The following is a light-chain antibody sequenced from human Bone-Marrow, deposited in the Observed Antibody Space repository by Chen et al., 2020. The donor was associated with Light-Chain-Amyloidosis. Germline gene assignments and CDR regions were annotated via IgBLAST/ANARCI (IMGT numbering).Light chain of an antibody. Sequence: SYELTQPPSVSVSPGQPASITCSGDDLPTKYAYWYQQKPGQAPVLVIHRDTERPSGISERFSGSSSGTTATLTISGVRAEDEADYHCQSADSSGTYEVIFGGGTKLTVL. J-gene: IGLJ2*01. CDR2: RDT. CDR3: QSADSSGTYEVI. V-gene: IGLV3-25*03. CDR1: DLPTKY.